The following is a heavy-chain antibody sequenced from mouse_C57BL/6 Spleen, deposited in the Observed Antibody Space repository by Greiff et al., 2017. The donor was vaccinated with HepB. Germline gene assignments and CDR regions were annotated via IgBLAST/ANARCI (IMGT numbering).Heavy chain of an antibody. CDR3: ARSGLYLYYFDY. Sequence: QVQLQQPGTELVKPGASVKLSCKASGYTFTSYWLHWVKQRPGQGLEWIGNINPSNGGTNYNEKFKSKATLTVDKSSSTAYMQLSSLTSEDSAVYYCARSGLYLYYFDYWGQGTTLTVSS. J-gene: IGHJ2*01. CDR2: INPSNGGT. V-gene: IGHV1-53*01. CDR1: GYTFTSYW. D-gene: IGHD3-1*01.